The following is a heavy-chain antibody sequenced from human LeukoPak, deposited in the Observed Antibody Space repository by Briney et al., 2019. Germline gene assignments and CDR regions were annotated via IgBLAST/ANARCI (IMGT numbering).Heavy chain of an antibody. CDR2: IIPIFGTA. CDR3: AREGVLYYFDY. V-gene: IGHV1-69*05. J-gene: IGHJ4*02. Sequence: ASVKVSCKASGGTFSSYAISWVRQARGQGLEWMGGIIPIFGTANYAQKFQGRVTITTDESTSTAYMELSSLRSEDTAVYYCAREGVLYYFDYWGQGTLVNVSS. D-gene: IGHD3-10*01. CDR1: GGTFSSYA.